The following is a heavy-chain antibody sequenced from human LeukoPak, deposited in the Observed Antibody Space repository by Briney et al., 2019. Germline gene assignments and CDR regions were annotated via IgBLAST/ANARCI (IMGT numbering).Heavy chain of an antibody. CDR2: ISAYNGNT. Sequence: ASVMVSCKASGYTFTSYGISWVRQAPGQGLERMGCISAYNGNTNYARKLQGRVTMTTDTSTSTAYMELRSLRSDDTAVYYCARYRDYVPFDYWGQGTLVTVSS. J-gene: IGHJ4*02. CDR1: GYTFTSYG. V-gene: IGHV1-18*01. CDR3: ARYRDYVPFDY. D-gene: IGHD4-17*01.